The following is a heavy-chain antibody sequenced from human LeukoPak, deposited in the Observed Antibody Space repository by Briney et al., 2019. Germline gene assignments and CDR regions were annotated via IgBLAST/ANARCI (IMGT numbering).Heavy chain of an antibody. CDR3: VRDGYSYGYDFDY. V-gene: IGHV3-48*03. CDR1: GFLFSDYE. Sequence: GGSLRLSWGASGFLFSDYEMNWVRQAPEKGLEWISYISTRGGTIYYADSVEGRFTISRDNAKNALYLQMNSLRVEDTAFYYCVRDGYSYGYDFDYWGQGTLVAVSP. CDR2: ISTRGGTI. D-gene: IGHD5-18*01. J-gene: IGHJ4*02.